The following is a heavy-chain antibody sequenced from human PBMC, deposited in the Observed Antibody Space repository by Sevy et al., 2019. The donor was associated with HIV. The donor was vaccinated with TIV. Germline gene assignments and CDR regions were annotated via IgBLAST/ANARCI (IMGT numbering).Heavy chain of an antibody. Sequence: SETLSLTCAVYGGSFSGYYWSWIRQPPGKGLEWIGEINHSGSTNYNPSLKGRVTISVDTSKNQFSLKLSSVTAADTAVYYCARGIVVVVAGTYYFDYWGQGTLVTVSS. CDR1: GGSFSGYY. V-gene: IGHV4-34*01. CDR3: ARGIVVVVAGTYYFDY. CDR2: INHSGST. J-gene: IGHJ4*02. D-gene: IGHD2-15*01.